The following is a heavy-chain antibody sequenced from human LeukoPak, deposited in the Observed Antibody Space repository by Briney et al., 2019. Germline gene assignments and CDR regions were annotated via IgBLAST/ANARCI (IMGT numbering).Heavy chain of an antibody. V-gene: IGHV1-3*03. Sequence: ASVKVSCKASGYTFTSYAMHWVRQAPGQRLEWMGWINAGNGNTKYSQGFQGRVTITRDTSASTAYMELSSLRSEDMAVYYCARWRAALDAFDIWGQGTMVTVSS. CDR1: GYTFTSYA. CDR2: INAGNGNT. J-gene: IGHJ3*02. CDR3: ARWRAALDAFDI. D-gene: IGHD6-13*01.